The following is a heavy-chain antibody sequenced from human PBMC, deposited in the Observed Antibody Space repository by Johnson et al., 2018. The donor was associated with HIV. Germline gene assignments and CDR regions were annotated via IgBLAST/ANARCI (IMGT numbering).Heavy chain of an antibody. CDR3: AKSPRFTIFGSDAFDI. J-gene: IGHJ3*02. V-gene: IGHV3-30*18. Sequence: VQLVESGGGLVKPGGSLRLSCAVSGFAFSDYYMSWIRQAPGKGLEWVAVISYDGSNKYYADSVKGRFTISRDNSKNTLYLQMNSLRAEDTAVYYCAKSPRFTIFGSDAFDIWGQGTMVTVSS. CDR1: GFAFSDYY. CDR2: ISYDGSNK. D-gene: IGHD3-3*01.